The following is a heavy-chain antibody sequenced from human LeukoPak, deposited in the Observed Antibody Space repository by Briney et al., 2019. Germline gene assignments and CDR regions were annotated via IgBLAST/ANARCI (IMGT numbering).Heavy chain of an antibody. D-gene: IGHD5-24*01. CDR2: ISAYDGNT. CDR1: GYKFTYYG. Sequence: ASVKVSCKASGYKFTYYGISWVRQAPGQGLEWMGWISAYDGNTNYTQKFQARVTMTTDTSTSTAYMELRSLRSDDTAVYFCARVGGDGYNWAYWGQGTLVTVAS. CDR3: ARVGGDGYNWAY. V-gene: IGHV1-18*01. J-gene: IGHJ4*02.